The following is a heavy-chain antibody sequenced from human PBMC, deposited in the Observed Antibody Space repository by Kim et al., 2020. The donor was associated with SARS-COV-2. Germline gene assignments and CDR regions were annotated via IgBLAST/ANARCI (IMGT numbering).Heavy chain of an antibody. J-gene: IGHJ5*02. CDR1: GGSFSGYY. D-gene: IGHD3-10*01. CDR2: INHSGST. Sequence: SETLSLTCAVYGGSFSGYYWSWIRQPPGKGLEWIGEINHSGSTNYNPSLKSRVTISVDTSKNQFSLKLSSVTAADTAVYYCARGSYGSGSYYNWFDPWGQGTLVTVSS. V-gene: IGHV4-34*01. CDR3: ARGSYGSGSYYNWFDP.